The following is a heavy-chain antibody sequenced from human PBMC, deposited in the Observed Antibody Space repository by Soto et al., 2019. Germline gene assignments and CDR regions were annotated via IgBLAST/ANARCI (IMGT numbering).Heavy chain of an antibody. J-gene: IGHJ4*02. D-gene: IGHD6-13*01. CDR3: ESAYSSSAYIDY. CDR1: GYTFTSYY. Sequence: QVQLVQSGAEVKKPGASVKVSCKASGYTFTSYYMHWVRQAPGQGLEWMGIINPSGGSTSYAQKFEGRVTMTRDTSPSTVYMELSSLSSEDTAVYYCESAYSSSAYIDYWGQGTLVTVSS. CDR2: INPSGGST. V-gene: IGHV1-46*01.